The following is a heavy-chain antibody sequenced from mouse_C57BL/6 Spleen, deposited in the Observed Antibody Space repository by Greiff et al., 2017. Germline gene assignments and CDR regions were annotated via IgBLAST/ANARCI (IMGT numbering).Heavy chain of an antibody. Sequence: EVQVVESGGGLVQPGGSMKLSCAASGFTFSDACMSWVRQSPEKGLEWVAAIRNKANNHATYYAESVKGRFTISSDDSNSSVYLQMSSLRAEDTGIYYCTSYDYGSSYGFAYWGQGTLVTVSA. V-gene: IGHV6-6*01. CDR1: GFTFSDAC. D-gene: IGHD1-1*01. CDR3: TSYDYGSSYGFAY. CDR2: IRNKANNHAT. J-gene: IGHJ3*01.